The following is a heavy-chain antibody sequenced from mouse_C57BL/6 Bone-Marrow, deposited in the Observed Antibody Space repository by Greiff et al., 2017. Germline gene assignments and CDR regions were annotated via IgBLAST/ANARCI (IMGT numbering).Heavy chain of an antibody. D-gene: IGHD4-1*01. CDR3: AREGLDWDVLWYFDV. CDR2: NYPGSGST. CDR1: GYTFTSYW. V-gene: IGHV1-55*01. J-gene: IGHJ1*03. Sequence: QVQLQQPGAELVKPGASVKMSCKASGYTFTSYWITWVKQRPGQGLEWIGDNYPGSGSTNYNEKFKSKATLTVDTSSSTAYMQLSSLTSEDSAVYYCAREGLDWDVLWYFDVWGTGTTVTVSS.